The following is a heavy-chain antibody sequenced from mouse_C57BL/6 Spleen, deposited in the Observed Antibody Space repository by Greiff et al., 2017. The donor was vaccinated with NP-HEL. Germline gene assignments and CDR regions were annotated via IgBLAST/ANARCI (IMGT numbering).Heavy chain of an antibody. CDR1: GYTFTYYN. Sequence: VQLQQSGPELVKPGASVKIPCKASGYTFTYYNMDWVKQSHGKSLEWIGDINPNNGGTIYNQKFKGKATLTVDKSSSTAYMELRSLTSEDTAVYYCARSVVATRGFDYWGQGTTLTVSS. D-gene: IGHD1-1*01. V-gene: IGHV1-18*01. J-gene: IGHJ2*01. CDR3: ARSVVATRGFDY. CDR2: INPNNGGT.